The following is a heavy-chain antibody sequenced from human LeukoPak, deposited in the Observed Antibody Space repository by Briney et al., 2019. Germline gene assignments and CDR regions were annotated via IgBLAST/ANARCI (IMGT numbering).Heavy chain of an antibody. Sequence: PSETLSLTCTVSGGSISSSSYYWGWIRQPPGTGLEWIGSIYYSGSTYYNPSLKSRVTISVDTSKNQFSLKLSFVTAADTAVYYCARREWANYYHYYMDVWGKGTTVTVSS. CDR2: IYYSGST. CDR1: GGSISSSSYY. V-gene: IGHV4-39*01. CDR3: ARREWANYYHYYMDV. D-gene: IGHD3-3*01. J-gene: IGHJ6*03.